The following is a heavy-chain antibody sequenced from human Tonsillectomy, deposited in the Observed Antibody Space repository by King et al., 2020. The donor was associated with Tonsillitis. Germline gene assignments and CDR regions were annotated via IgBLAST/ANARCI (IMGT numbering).Heavy chain of an antibody. CDR2: IGTAGDT. CDR1: GFTFSSYD. CDR3: ARGVDYYDSSGYHFDY. D-gene: IGHD3-22*01. V-gene: IGHV3-13*01. Sequence: VQLVESGGGLVQPGGSLRLSCAASGFTFSSYDMHWVRQATGKGLEWVSAIGTAGDTYYSGSLNGRFNISRENAKNSLYLQMNSLRAGDTAVYYCARGVDYYDSSGYHFDYWGQGTLVTVSS. J-gene: IGHJ4*02.